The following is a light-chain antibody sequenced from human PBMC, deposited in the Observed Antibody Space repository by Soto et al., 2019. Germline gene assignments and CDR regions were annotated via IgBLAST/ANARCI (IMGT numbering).Light chain of an antibody. V-gene: IGKV1-9*01. CDR2: PAS. CDR1: QDISSH. Sequence: IQLTQSPSSLSASVGDRVTITCRASQDISSHLAWYQQKPGKAPKLLIYPASTLQSGVPSRFSGSGSGTDFSLSISGLQPEDWATYYCKEVIIYPLSVGLGTTVEVK. J-gene: IGKJ1*01. CDR3: KEVIIYPLS.